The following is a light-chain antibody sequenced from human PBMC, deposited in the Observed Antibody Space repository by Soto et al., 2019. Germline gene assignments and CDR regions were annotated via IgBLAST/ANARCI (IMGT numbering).Light chain of an antibody. CDR1: SSNFGAGYD. J-gene: IGLJ1*01. Sequence: QSVLTQPPSVSGAPGQRVTIPCTGSSSNFGAGYDVHWYQQLPGTAPNLLIYGNSNRPSSVPDRFSGSKSGTSASPAITGLQAEDEADYYCQSYDSRLNGYVFGTGTKFTVL. CDR2: GNS. V-gene: IGLV1-40*01. CDR3: QSYDSRLNGYV.